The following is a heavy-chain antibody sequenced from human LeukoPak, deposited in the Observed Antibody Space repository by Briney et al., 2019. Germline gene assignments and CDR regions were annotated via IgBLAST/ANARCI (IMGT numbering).Heavy chain of an antibody. CDR1: GYTFTSYD. CDR2: MNPNSGNT. V-gene: IGHV1-8*01. Sequence: ASVKVSCKASGYTFTSYDINWVRQATGQGLEWMGWMNPNSGNTNYAQKLQGRVTMTTDTSTSTAYMELRSLRSDDTAVYYCARGETISRGKVGDYWGQGTLVTVSS. CDR3: ARGETISRGKVGDY. D-gene: IGHD3-9*01. J-gene: IGHJ4*02.